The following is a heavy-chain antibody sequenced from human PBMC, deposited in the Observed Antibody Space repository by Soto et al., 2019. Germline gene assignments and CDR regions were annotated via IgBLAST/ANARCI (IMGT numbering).Heavy chain of an antibody. V-gene: IGHV3-33*01. D-gene: IGHD1-26*01. CDR3: ARAYNGSYFRPPDR. CDR2: IWYGGGK. Sequence: GGSLRLSCAASGFTFTSFGMHWVRQAPGKGLEWVAVIWYGGGKVYADSVKGRFTISRDNSKNTLSLQMDSLRVEDTAVYYCARAYNGSYFRPPDRWGQGTLVTVSS. CDR1: GFTFTSFG. J-gene: IGHJ5*02.